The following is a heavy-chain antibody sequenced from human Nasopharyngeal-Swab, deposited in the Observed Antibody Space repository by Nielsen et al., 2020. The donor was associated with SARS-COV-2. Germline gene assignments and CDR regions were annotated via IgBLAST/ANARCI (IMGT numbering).Heavy chain of an antibody. CDR2: VDYKEGVRT. CDR3: ATWIVGHFDH. V-gene: IGHV3-23*01. D-gene: IGHD2-15*01. CDR1: GFIFSNYA. J-gene: IGHJ4*02. Sequence: GESLKISCAASGFIFSNYAISWVRQAPGGGLEWVSTVDYKEGVRTHYADSVKGRFTVSRDNSKSTAYLQMDSLRAEDTALYYCATWIVGHFDHWGQGAQVIVSS.